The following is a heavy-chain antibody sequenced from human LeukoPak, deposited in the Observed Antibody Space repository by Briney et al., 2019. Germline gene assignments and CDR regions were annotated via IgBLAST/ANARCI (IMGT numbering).Heavy chain of an antibody. CDR2: ISAYNGNT. D-gene: IGHD2-15*01. V-gene: IGHV1-18*01. J-gene: IGHJ4*02. CDR1: GYTFTSYG. Sequence: ASVMVSCKASGYTFTSYGISWVRQAPGQGLEWMGWISAYNGNTNYAQKLQGRVTMTTDTSTSTAYMELRSLRSDDTAVYYCAREVYCSGGSCYPYYFDYWGQGTLVTVSS. CDR3: AREVYCSGGSCYPYYFDY.